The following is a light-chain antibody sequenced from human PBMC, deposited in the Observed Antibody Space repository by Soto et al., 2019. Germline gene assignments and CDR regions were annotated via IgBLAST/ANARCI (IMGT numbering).Light chain of an antibody. CDR3: PLYNSWPRGT. CDR1: QSVNYN. V-gene: IGKV3-15*01. Sequence: EIMMTQSPGTLSVYPGEGATLSCTASQSVNYNLAWYQQKPGQPPRLLLYGASTRATGIPVRFRGSGSGTEFSLTISSLQSKHLSIYYCPLYNSWPRGTFGAGTKVEIK. CDR2: GAS. J-gene: IGKJ3*01.